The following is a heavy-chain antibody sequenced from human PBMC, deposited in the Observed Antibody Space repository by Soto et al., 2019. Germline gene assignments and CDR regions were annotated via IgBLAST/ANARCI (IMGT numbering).Heavy chain of an antibody. CDR1: RFAFSKFI. CDR2: IIPIFGTA. CDR3: AKVRYSSPMGYYYGMDV. D-gene: IGHD6-19*01. V-gene: IGHV1-69*13. Sequence: SVKVSCKASRFAFSKFIVTCVRQAPGLVLEWVGGIIPIFGTANYAQKFQGRVTITADESTSTSYMEVNNLRSEDTAVYYCAKVRYSSPMGYYYGMDVWGQGTTVTVSS. J-gene: IGHJ6*02.